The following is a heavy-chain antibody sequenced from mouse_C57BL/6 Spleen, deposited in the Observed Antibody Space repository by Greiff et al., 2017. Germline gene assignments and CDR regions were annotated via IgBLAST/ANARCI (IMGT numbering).Heavy chain of an antibody. V-gene: IGHV1-53*01. CDR2: INPSTGGT. CDR3: GRKGPYAMDY. CDR1: GYTFTSYW. Sequence: QVHVKQPGTELVKPGASVKLSCKASGYTFTSYWMHWVKQRPGQGLEWIGNINPSTGGTKYNEKFKSKATLTVDKSTIAAYMQLSILTYDDSSVYYWGRKGPYAMDYWGQGTSVTVSA. J-gene: IGHJ4*01. D-gene: IGHD3-3*01.